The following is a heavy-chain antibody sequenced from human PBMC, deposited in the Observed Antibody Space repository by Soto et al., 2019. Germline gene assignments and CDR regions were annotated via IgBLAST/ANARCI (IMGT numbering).Heavy chain of an antibody. CDR2: ISAYNGNT. CDR3: ARAYLPRAAAGGIDYYYYMDV. Sequence: GASVKVSCKASGYTCTSYGISWVRQAPGQGLEWMGWISAYNGNTNYAQKLQGRVTMTTDTPTSTAYMELRSLRSDDTAVYYCARAYLPRAAAGGIDYYYYMDVWRKGNTVTVSS. D-gene: IGHD6-13*01. J-gene: IGHJ6*03. V-gene: IGHV1-18*01. CDR1: GYTCTSYG.